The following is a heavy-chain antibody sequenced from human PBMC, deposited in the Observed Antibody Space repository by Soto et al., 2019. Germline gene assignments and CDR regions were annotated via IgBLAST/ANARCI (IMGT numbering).Heavy chain of an antibody. CDR1: GSTFSSYG. J-gene: IGHJ3*02. CDR3: AKGRLRWYHDAFDI. V-gene: IGHV3-30*18. Sequence: GGSLRLSCAASGSTFSSYGMHWVRQAPGKGLEWVAVISYDGSNKYYADSVKGRFTISRDNSKNTLYLQMNSLRAEDTAVYYCAKGRLRWYHDAFDIWGQGTMVTVSS. CDR2: ISYDGSNK. D-gene: IGHD4-17*01.